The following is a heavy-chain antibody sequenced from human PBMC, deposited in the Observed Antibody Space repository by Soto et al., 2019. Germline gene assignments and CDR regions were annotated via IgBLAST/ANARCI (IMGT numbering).Heavy chain of an antibody. CDR2: ISYDGRNK. CDR1: GFTFSSYA. V-gene: IGHV3-30*04. J-gene: IGHJ4*02. Sequence: QVQLVESGGGVVQPGRSLRLSCAASGFTFSSYAMHWVRQAPGKGLEWVAVISYDGRNKYYADSVKGRFTISRDNSTNKLYLQMNSLRAEDTAVYYCARDGGEGVVVAATNFDYWGQGTLVTVSS. CDR3: ARDGGEGVVVAATNFDY. D-gene: IGHD2-15*01.